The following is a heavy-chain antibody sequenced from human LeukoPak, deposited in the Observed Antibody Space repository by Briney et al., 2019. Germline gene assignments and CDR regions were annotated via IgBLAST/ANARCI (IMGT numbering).Heavy chain of an antibody. CDR3: ARDSSGYYDY. CDR2: IIPIFGSA. J-gene: IGHJ4*02. V-gene: IGHV1-69*13. CDR1: GGTFSSYA. Sequence: SVKVSCKASGGTFSSYAISWVRQAPGQGLEWMGGIIPIFGSAHYAQNFQGRVTITADESTSTAYMELSSLRSEDTAVYYCARDSSGYYDYWGQGTLVTVSS. D-gene: IGHD3-22*01.